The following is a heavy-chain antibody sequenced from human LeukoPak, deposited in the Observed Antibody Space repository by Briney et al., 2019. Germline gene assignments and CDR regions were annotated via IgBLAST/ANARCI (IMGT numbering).Heavy chain of an antibody. CDR3: ASSSGYYSWFDP. V-gene: IGHV1-18*01. D-gene: IGHD3-22*01. Sequence: ASVKVSCKASGYTFTSYGISWVRQAPGQGLEWMGWISAYNGNTNYSQKLQGRVTMTRDTSTSTVYMELSSLRSEDTAVYYCASSSGYYSWFDPWGQGTLVTVSS. CDR1: GYTFTSYG. J-gene: IGHJ5*02. CDR2: ISAYNGNT.